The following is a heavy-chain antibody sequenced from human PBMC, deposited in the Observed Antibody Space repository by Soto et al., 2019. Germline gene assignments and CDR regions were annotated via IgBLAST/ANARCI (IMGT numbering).Heavy chain of an antibody. Sequence: EVHLAESGGRLVQPGGSLKLSCAASGFTFNNHAMTWVGQAQGKGLEWVATVSSGGGATYYADSVKGRFTVSRANSKNTVSLHMDSLRADDTARYYCARDRLGFGDLDSWGPGTLLTVSS. V-gene: IGHV3-23*04. CDR1: GFTFNNHA. D-gene: IGHD3-10*01. CDR2: VSSGGGAT. J-gene: IGHJ4*02. CDR3: ARDRLGFGDLDS.